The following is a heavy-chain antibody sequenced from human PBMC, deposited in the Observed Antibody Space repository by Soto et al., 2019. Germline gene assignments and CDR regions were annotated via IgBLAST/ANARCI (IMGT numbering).Heavy chain of an antibody. Sequence: ASVKVSCKASGYTFTSYAMHWVRQAPGQRLEWMGWINAGNGNTKYSQKFQGRVTITRDTSASTAYMELSSLRSEDTAVYYCARVFRSLPSQDAFDIWGQGTMVTVSS. CDR3: ARVFRSLPSQDAFDI. CDR1: GYTFTSYA. V-gene: IGHV1-3*01. D-gene: IGHD2-15*01. J-gene: IGHJ3*02. CDR2: INAGNGNT.